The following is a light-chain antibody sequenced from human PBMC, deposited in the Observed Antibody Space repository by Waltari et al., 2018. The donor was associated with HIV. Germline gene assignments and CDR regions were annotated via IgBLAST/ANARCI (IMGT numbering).Light chain of an antibody. CDR2: EVS. J-gene: IGLJ2*01. CDR1: SSDVGNYNY. Sequence: QSALTQPPSASGSPGQSVTISCTGTSSDVGNYNYVSWYQQHPGKAPKLMIYEVSKRPSGVPDRFSGSKSGNTASRTVSGLQAEDEADYYCSSYAGINNLVFGGGTKLTVL. CDR3: SSYAGINNLV. V-gene: IGLV2-8*01.